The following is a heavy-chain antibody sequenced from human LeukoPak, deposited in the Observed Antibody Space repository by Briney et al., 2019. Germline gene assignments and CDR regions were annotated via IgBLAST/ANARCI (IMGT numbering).Heavy chain of an antibody. J-gene: IGHJ4*02. CDR2: ISASGGMT. CDR3: ATDYYVSGSYYRLFY. V-gene: IGHV3-23*01. D-gene: IGHD3-10*01. CDR1: GFTVTDYA. Sequence: GGSLRLSCAASGFTVTDYAMTWVRQAPGKGLEWVSSISASGGMTYYADSVKGRFTISRDNAKNTLYLQMNNLRAEDTAIYYCATDYYVSGSYYRLFYWGQGTLVTVSS.